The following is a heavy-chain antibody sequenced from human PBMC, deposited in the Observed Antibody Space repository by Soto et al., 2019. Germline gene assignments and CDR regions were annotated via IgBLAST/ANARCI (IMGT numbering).Heavy chain of an antibody. D-gene: IGHD1-26*01. CDR2: IYSGGST. CDR1: GFTVSSNY. J-gene: IGHJ3*02. V-gene: IGHV3-53*01. CDR3: ASSGSGAHDAFDI. Sequence: GGSLRLSCAASGFTVSSNYMSWVRQAPGKGLEWVSVIYSGGSTYYADSVKGRFTISRDNSKNTLYLQMNSLRAEDTAVYYCASSGSGAHDAFDIWGQGTMVTVSS.